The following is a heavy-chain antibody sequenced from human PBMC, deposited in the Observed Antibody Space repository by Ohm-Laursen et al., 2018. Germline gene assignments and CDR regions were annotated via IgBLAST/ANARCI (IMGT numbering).Heavy chain of an antibody. CDR1: GFAFSAYN. Sequence: SLRLSCAASGFAFSAYNMYWVRQAPGKGLEWVSGIIGSGDKTYHADSVKGRFTISRDNSKNTLYLQMNSLRAEDTAVYYCAKLLRSGGSLEEPYYCYGMDVWGQGTTVTVSS. V-gene: IGHV3-23*01. J-gene: IGHJ6*02. CDR3: AKLLRSGGSLEEPYYCYGMDV. D-gene: IGHD2-15*01. CDR2: IIGSGDKT.